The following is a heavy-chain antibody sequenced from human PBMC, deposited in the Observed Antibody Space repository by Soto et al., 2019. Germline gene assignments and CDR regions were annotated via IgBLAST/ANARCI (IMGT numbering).Heavy chain of an antibody. CDR2: ISRASDYI. CDR3: VPSRITLIWGRIINRPYTSFDP. D-gene: IGHD3-10*01. CDR1: GFTFTNYG. V-gene: IGHV3-21*01. J-gene: IGHJ5*02. Sequence: VQLVESGGGLVQPGGSLRLSCTASGFTFTNYGMTWVRQAPGKGLEWVSSISRASDYIYYADSVNGRFTISRDNAKISLYLQMNCLNAEHTAVYSSVPSRITLIWGRIINRPYTSFDPRAQGTLVTVSS.